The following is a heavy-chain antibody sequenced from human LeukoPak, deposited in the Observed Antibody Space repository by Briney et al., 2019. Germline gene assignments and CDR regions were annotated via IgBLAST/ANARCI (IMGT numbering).Heavy chain of an antibody. Sequence: RPSETLSLTCTVSGGSISSYYWGWIRQPPGKGLEWIGSIYYSGSTYYNPSLKSRVTISVDTSKNQFSLKLSSVTAADTAVYYCARADSGSPLGAFDIWGQGTMVTVYS. D-gene: IGHD1-26*01. J-gene: IGHJ3*02. CDR3: ARADSGSPLGAFDI. CDR2: IYYSGST. V-gene: IGHV4-39*01. CDR1: GGSISSYY.